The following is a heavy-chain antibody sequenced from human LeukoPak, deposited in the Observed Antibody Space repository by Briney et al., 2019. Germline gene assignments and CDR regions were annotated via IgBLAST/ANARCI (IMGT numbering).Heavy chain of an antibody. J-gene: IGHJ6*03. Sequence: KTSETLSLTCTVSGGSISSSSYYWGWIRQPPGKGLEWIGSIYYSGSTYYNPSLKSRVTISVDTSKNQFSLKLSSVTAADTAVYYCARLYCSSTSCPYYYYYYYMDVWGKGTTVTISS. D-gene: IGHD2-2*01. CDR2: IYYSGST. V-gene: IGHV4-39*01. CDR1: GGSISSSSYY. CDR3: ARLYCSSTSCPYYYYYYYMDV.